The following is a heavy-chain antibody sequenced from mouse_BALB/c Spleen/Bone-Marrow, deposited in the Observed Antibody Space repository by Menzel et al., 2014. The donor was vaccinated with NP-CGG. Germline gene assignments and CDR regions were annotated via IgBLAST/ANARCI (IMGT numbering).Heavy chain of an antibody. Sequence: EAHLVESGPELVKPGASMKISCKASGYSFTAYTMNWVKQSHGKNLEWIGLINPYNGGTSYNQKFKGKATLTVDKSSSTAYMELLSLTSEDSAVYYCARSGTNYGRSGYYAMDYWGRGTSVTVSS. CDR3: ARSGTNYGRSGYYAMDY. V-gene: IGHV1-18*01. CDR1: GYSFTAYT. CDR2: INPYNGGT. D-gene: IGHD1-1*01. J-gene: IGHJ4*01.